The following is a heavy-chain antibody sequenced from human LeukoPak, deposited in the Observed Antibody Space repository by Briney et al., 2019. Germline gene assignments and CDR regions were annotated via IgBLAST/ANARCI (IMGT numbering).Heavy chain of an antibody. Sequence: SETLSLTCTVSNDSISTLYWGWIRQPPGKGLEFIGYIFYSGTTNFNPSLKSRVTLSVDTSKNQFSLRLNSVTAADTAVYYCARGGAAAKYYLDSWGQGTLVTVPS. CDR2: IFYSGTT. CDR3: ARGGAAAKYYLDS. J-gene: IGHJ4*02. D-gene: IGHD6-13*01. CDR1: NDSISTLY. V-gene: IGHV4-59*11.